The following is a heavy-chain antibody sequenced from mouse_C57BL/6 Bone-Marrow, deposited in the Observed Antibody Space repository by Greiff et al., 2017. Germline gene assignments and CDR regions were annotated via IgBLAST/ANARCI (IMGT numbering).Heavy chain of an antibody. CDR2: IYPGSGST. CDR1: GYTFTSYW. D-gene: IGHD1-1*01. CDR3: AREGFYYGSSYAMDY. J-gene: IGHJ4*01. Sequence: QVQLQQPGAELVKPGASVKMSCKASGYTFTSYWITWVKQRPGQGLEWIGDIYPGSGSTNYNEKFKSKATLTVDQSSSTAYMQLSSLTSEDSAVYYCAREGFYYGSSYAMDYWGQGTSVTVSS. V-gene: IGHV1-55*01.